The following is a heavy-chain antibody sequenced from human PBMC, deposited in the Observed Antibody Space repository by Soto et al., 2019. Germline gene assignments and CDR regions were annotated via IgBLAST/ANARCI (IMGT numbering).Heavy chain of an antibody. CDR1: GGSVSSDDRY. J-gene: IGHJ5*02. CDR3: AINRVPGGS. CDR2: IYKSGST. Sequence: SETLSLTCSVSGGSVSSDDRYWSWIRQPPGKGLEWIGCIYKSGSTSYNPSLKSRVIISTDTSKNQFSLKLSSVTTADTAVYYCAINRVPGGSWGQGTMVTVSS. V-gene: IGHV4-61*08. D-gene: IGHD1-26*01.